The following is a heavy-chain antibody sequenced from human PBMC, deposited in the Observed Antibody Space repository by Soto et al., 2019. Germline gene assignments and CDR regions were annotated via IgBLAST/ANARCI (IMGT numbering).Heavy chain of an antibody. CDR3: AGVGSLFWYFDL. J-gene: IGHJ2*01. CDR2: INAGNGNT. Sequence: QVQLVQSGAEVKKPGASVKVSCKASGYTFTSYAMHWVRQAPGQRLEWMGWINAGNGNTKYSQKFQGRVTITRDTSASRDYMDLSSLRSEATAVYYCAGVGSLFWYFDLWGRGTLVTVSS. D-gene: IGHD1-26*01. V-gene: IGHV1-3*01. CDR1: GYTFTSYA.